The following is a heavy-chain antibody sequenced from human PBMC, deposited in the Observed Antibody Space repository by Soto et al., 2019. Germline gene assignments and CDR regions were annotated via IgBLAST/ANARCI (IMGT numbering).Heavy chain of an antibody. V-gene: IGHV3-9*02. CDR2: ILWNSGAA. J-gene: IGHJ6*02. Sequence: PGGALKLYCVVSGFTTFDHGRHWFRQSPARGLEWVSGILWNSGAAGYADSVKGRFTISRDRAKRALYLQMDSLRPEDTALYYCGNDVAPGGLEVWGQGTTVTVSS. D-gene: IGHD5-12*01. CDR3: GNDVAPGGLEV. CDR1: GFTTFDHG.